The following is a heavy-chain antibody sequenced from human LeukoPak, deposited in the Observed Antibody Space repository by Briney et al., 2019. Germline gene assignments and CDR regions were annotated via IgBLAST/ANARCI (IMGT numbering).Heavy chain of an antibody. CDR2: ISYDGSNK. J-gene: IGHJ5*02. V-gene: IGHV3-30-3*01. D-gene: IGHD1-7*01. CDR3: ARGGSTGTRDLYNWFDP. Sequence: GGSLRLSCAASGFTFSSYAMHWVRQAPGKGLEWVAVISYDGSNKYYADSVKGRFTISRDNSKNTLYLQMNSPRAEDTAVYYCARGGSTGTRDLYNWFDPWGQGTLVTVSS. CDR1: GFTFSSYA.